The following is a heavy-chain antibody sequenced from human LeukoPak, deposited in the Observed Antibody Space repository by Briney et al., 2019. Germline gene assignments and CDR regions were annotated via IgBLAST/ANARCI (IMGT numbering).Heavy chain of an antibody. CDR3: AKPRSGEIAGAFDI. CDR1: GFTFSSYA. D-gene: IGHD2-21*01. J-gene: IGHJ3*02. V-gene: IGHV3-23*01. CDR2: ISGSGGST. Sequence: GGSLRLSCAASGFTFSSYAMSGVRQAPGKGLEWVSAISGSGGSTYYADAVKGRFTMSRDNSKNTLYLQMNSLRAEDTAVYYCAKPRSGEIAGAFDIWGQGTMVTVSS.